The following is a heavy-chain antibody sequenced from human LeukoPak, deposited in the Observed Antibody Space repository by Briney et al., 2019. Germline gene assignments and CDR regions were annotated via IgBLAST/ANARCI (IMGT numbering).Heavy chain of an antibody. CDR3: ARGPYSSSWYLSYYYYYGMDV. J-gene: IGHJ6*02. Sequence: SETLSLTCAVSGGSISSGGYSWGWIRQPPGRGLEWIGYIYHSGSTYYNPSLKSRVTISVDRSKNQFSLKLSSVTAADTAVYYCARGPYSSSWYLSYYYYYGMDVWGQGTTVTVSS. CDR1: GGSISSGGYS. CDR2: IYHSGST. V-gene: IGHV4-30-2*01. D-gene: IGHD6-13*01.